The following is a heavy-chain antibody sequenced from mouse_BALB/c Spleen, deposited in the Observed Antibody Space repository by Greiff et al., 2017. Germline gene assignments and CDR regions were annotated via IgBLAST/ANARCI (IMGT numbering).Heavy chain of an antibody. CDR1: GYTFTSYY. Sequence: VQLQQSGAELVKPGASVKLSCKASGYTFTSYYMYWVKQRPGQGLEWIGGINPSNGGTNFNEKFKSKATLTVDKSSSTAYMQLSSLTSEDSAVYYCTRSLWLRRFDYWGQGTTLTVSS. D-gene: IGHD2-2*01. CDR3: TRSLWLRRFDY. CDR2: INPSNGGT. J-gene: IGHJ2*01. V-gene: IGHV1S81*02.